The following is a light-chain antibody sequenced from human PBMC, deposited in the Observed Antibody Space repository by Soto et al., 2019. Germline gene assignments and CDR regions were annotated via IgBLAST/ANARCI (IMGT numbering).Light chain of an antibody. J-gene: IGKJ5*01. CDR2: GAS. CDR3: QQSTYSIT. Sequence: EIVLTQSPGTLSLSPGERATLSCRASQSVSNNYLAWYQQKPGQAPRLLIYGASIRATGIPARFSGSGSGTECTITISTLQSEDLAIYYCQQSTYSITFGQGTRL. V-gene: IGKV3-15*01. CDR1: QSVSNN.